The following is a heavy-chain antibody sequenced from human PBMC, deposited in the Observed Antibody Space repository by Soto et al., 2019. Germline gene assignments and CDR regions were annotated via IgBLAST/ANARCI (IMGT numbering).Heavy chain of an antibody. V-gene: IGHV1-46*01. Sequence: ASVKVSCKASGYTFTSYYMHWVRQAPGQGLEWMGIINPSGGSTSYAQKFQGRVTMTRDTSTSTVYMELSSLRSEDTAVYYCARDFNSGYDYYYYYYGMDVWGQGTPVTVSS. J-gene: IGHJ6*02. CDR3: ARDFNSGYDYYYYYYGMDV. CDR2: INPSGGST. CDR1: GYTFTSYY. D-gene: IGHD5-12*01.